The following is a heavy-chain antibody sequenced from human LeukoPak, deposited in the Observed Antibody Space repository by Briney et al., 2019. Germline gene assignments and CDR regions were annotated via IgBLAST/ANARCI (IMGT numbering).Heavy chain of an antibody. CDR2: INHSGST. CDR1: GGSFSGYY. CDR3: ARGRSPILTGYYYLRGWFDP. D-gene: IGHD3-9*01. Sequence: SETLSLTCAVYGGSFSGYYWSWIRQPPGKGLEWIREINHSGSTNYNPSLKSRVTISVDTSKNQFSLKLSSVTAADTAVYYCARGRSPILTGYYYLRGWFDPWGQGTLVTVSS. J-gene: IGHJ5*02. V-gene: IGHV4-34*01.